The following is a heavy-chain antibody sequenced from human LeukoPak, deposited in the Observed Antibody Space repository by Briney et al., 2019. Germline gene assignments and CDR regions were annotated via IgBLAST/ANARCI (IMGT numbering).Heavy chain of an antibody. CDR1: GYTFTSYD. J-gene: IGHJ6*02. D-gene: IGHD3-3*01. V-gene: IGHV1-8*01. Sequence: ASVTVSCTASGYTFTSYDINWVRQATGPGLEWMGWMNPNSCNTGYAQKFQGRVTRTSNTSISTAYMELSSLRSEDTAVYYCARVVYDFWSSYFGYYYYGIDVWGQGTTVTVSS. CDR3: ARVVYDFWSSYFGYYYYGIDV. CDR2: MNPNSCNT.